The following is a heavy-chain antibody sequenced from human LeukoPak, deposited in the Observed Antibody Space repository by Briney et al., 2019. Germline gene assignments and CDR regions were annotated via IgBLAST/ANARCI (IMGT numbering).Heavy chain of an antibody. D-gene: IGHD2-15*01. CDR3: ARAHGYCSGGSCYSGWFDP. V-gene: IGHV1-18*01. CDR1: GYTFTSYG. Sequence: GASVKVSCKASGYTFTSYGISWVRQAPGQGLEWMGWISAYNGNTNYAQKLQGRVTMTTDTSTSTAYMELRSLRSDDTAVYYCARAHGYCSGGSCYSGWFDPWSQGTLVTVSS. CDR2: ISAYNGNT. J-gene: IGHJ5*02.